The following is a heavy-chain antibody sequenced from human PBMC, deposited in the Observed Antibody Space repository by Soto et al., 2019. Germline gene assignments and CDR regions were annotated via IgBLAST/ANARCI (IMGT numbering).Heavy chain of an antibody. Sequence: AETLSLTCAVYGGSFSGYYWSWIRQPPGKGLEWIGEINHSGSTNCNPSLKSRVTISVDTSKNQFSLKLSSVTAADTAVYYCARGPGSHCSGGSCYSGNWFDPWGQGTLVTVSS. J-gene: IGHJ5*02. CDR2: INHSGST. V-gene: IGHV4-34*01. CDR3: ARGPGSHCSGGSCYSGNWFDP. CDR1: GGSFSGYY. D-gene: IGHD2-15*01.